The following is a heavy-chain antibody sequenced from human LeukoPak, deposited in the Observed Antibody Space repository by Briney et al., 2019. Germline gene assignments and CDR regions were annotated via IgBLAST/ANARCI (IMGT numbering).Heavy chain of an antibody. CDR3: AKAIFVTGYPNYFDY. Sequence: PGGSLRLSCAASGFIFSNYAMSWVRQPPGKGLEWVSTISGTGSSTHYADAVKGRFTLSRDNSKNTLYLQMNSLRAEDTAVYYCAKAIFVTGYPNYFDYWGQGTLVTVSS. CDR1: GFIFSNYA. CDR2: ISGTGSST. D-gene: IGHD7-27*01. J-gene: IGHJ4*02. V-gene: IGHV3-23*01.